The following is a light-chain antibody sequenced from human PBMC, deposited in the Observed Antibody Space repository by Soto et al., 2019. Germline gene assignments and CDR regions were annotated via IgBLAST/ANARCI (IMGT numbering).Light chain of an antibody. V-gene: IGKV3D-11*01. CDR1: QAVNTR. CDR2: LAS. CDR3: QQYDSYSRT. J-gene: IGKJ1*01. Sequence: EIVLTQSPATLSSFPGDRVTLSCRASQAVNTRLAWYQHRPGQAPRLLIYLASNRAAGVPARFSGSGSGTDFTLTISDVEPEDFATYYCQQYDSYSRTFGQGTKVDIK.